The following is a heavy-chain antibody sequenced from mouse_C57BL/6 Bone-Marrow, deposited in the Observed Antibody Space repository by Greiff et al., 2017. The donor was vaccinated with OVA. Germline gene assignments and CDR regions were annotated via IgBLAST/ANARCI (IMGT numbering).Heavy chain of an antibody. J-gene: IGHJ2*01. CDR3: ARRDYGSLFDY. D-gene: IGHD1-1*01. Sequence: EVQLQQSGPELVKPGASVKIPCKASGYTFTDYNMDWVKQSHGKSLEWIGEINPNNGGTIYNQKFKGTATLTVDKSSSTAYMELRSLTSEDTAVYYCARRDYGSLFDYWGQGTTLTVSS. CDR1: GYTFTDYN. V-gene: IGHV1-18*01. CDR2: INPNNGGT.